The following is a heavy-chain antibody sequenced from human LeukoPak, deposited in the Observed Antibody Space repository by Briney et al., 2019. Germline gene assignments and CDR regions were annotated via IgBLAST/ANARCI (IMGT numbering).Heavy chain of an antibody. CDR1: GFTFSSYW. Sequence: GGSLRLSCAASGFTFSSYWMHWVRHAPGKGLVWVSRINSDGSSTIYADSVKGRFTISRDNAKNSLYLQMNSLRAEDTAVYYCARDLYVDIVATIPDAFDIWGQGTMVTVSS. J-gene: IGHJ3*02. CDR3: ARDLYVDIVATIPDAFDI. CDR2: INSDGSST. D-gene: IGHD5-12*01. V-gene: IGHV3-74*01.